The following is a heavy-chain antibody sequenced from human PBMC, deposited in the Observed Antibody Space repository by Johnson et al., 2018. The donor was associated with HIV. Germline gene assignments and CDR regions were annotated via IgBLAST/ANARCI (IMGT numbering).Heavy chain of an antibody. CDR1: GFIFSNYP. D-gene: IGHD6-13*01. V-gene: IGHV3-30*04. Sequence: QVQLVESGGGVVRPGRSLRLSCAASGFIFSNYPMHWVRQAPGKGLEWVAVISFDGSYKYYGDSVKGRFTISRDNSKNTLYLQMNSLRVEDTAVYYCARDLAYNSRWTGAFDIWGQGTMVTVSS. CDR2: ISFDGSYK. J-gene: IGHJ3*02. CDR3: ARDLAYNSRWTGAFDI.